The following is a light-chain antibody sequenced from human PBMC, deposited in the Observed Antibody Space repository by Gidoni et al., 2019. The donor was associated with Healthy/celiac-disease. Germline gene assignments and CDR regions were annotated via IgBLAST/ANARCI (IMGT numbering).Light chain of an antibody. Sequence: QSVLTQPPSVSGAPGHRVTISCTGSSSNIGAGYAVHWYQQLPGTAPNLLIYGNSNRPSGVPDRFSGSKSGTSASLAITGLQAEDEADYYCQSYDSSLSGYVFGTGTKVTVL. CDR3: QSYDSSLSGYV. V-gene: IGLV1-40*01. CDR2: GNS. CDR1: SSNIGAGYA. J-gene: IGLJ1*01.